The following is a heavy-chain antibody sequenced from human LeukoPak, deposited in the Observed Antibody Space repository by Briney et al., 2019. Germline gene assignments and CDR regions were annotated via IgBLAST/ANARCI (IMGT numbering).Heavy chain of an antibody. D-gene: IGHD2-15*01. CDR3: ARNQLLGYCSGGSCYSWFDS. J-gene: IGHJ5*01. CDR1: GGSISSSSYY. V-gene: IGHV4-39*07. Sequence: RSSETLSLTCTVSGGSISSSSYYWGWIRQPPGKGLEWINSIYYSGSTYYNPSLKSRVTISVDTSKNQFSLKLSSATAADTAVYYCARNQLLGYCSGGSCYSWFDSWGQGTLVTVSS. CDR2: IYYSGST.